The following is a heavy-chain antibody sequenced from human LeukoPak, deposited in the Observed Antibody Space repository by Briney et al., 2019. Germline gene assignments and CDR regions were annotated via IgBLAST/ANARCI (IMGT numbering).Heavy chain of an antibody. Sequence: ASVKVSCTASGYTFTSYYMHWVRQAPGQGLEWMGIINPSGGSTSYAQKFQDRVAMTRDTSTSTVYMQLSSLRSEDTAVYYCARGLTHYGDYDAYWGQGAAATVSS. CDR2: INPSGGST. D-gene: IGHD4-17*01. V-gene: IGHV1-46*01. J-gene: IGHJ4*02. CDR3: ARGLTHYGDYDAY. CDR1: GYTFTSYY.